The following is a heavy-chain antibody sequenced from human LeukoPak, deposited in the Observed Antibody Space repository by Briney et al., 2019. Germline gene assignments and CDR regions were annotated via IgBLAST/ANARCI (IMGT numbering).Heavy chain of an antibody. CDR2: INHSGST. CDR1: GGSFSGYY. D-gene: IGHD6-19*01. CDR3: ARALLDVAEDY. V-gene: IGHV4-34*01. Sequence: PSETLSLTCAVYGGSFSGYYWSWIRQPPGKGLEWIGEINHSGSTNYNPSLKSRVTISVDTSKNQFSLKLGSVTAADTAVYYCARALLDVAEDYWGQGTLVTVSS. J-gene: IGHJ4*02.